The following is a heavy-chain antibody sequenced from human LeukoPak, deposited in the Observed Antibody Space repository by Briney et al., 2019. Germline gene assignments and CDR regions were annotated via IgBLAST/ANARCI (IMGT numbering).Heavy chain of an antibody. CDR1: GFTFSSYW. CDR3: ARGLVITDIDY. V-gene: IGHV3-74*01. D-gene: IGHD3-9*01. J-gene: IGHJ4*02. CDR2: INSDGSST. Sequence: HPGGSLRLSCAASGFTFSSYWMHWVRQDPGKGLVWVSRINSDGSSTSYADSVKGRFTISRDNAKNTLYLQMNSLRAEDTAVYYCARGLVITDIDYWGQGTLVTVSS.